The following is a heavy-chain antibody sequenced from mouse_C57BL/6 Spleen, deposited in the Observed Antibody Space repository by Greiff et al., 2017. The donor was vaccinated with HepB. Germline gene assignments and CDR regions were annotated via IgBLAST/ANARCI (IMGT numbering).Heavy chain of an antibody. CDR1: GFTFSDYG. CDR2: ISNLAYSI. V-gene: IGHV5-15*01. J-gene: IGHJ3*01. CDR3: ARQGYDGYPFAY. D-gene: IGHD2-3*01. Sequence: EVKLMESGGGLVQPGGSLKLSCAASGFTFSDYGMAWVRQAPRKGPEWVAFISNLAYSIYYADTVTGRFTISRENAKNTLYLEMSSLRSEDTAMYYCARQGYDGYPFAYWGQGTLVTVSA.